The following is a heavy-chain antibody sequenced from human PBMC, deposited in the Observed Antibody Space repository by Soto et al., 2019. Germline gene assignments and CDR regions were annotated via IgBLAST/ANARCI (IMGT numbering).Heavy chain of an antibody. Sequence: QVQLVETGGGVVQPGRSLRLSCAASGFTFSSYGMHWVRQAPGKGLEWVAVISYDGSNKYYADSVKGRFTISRDNSKNTLYLQMNSLRAEDTAVYYCAKDRGRGYSCGPFDYWGQGTLVTVSS. J-gene: IGHJ4*02. CDR3: AKDRGRGYSCGPFDY. CDR1: GFTFSSYG. CDR2: ISYDGSNK. V-gene: IGHV3-30*18. D-gene: IGHD5-18*01.